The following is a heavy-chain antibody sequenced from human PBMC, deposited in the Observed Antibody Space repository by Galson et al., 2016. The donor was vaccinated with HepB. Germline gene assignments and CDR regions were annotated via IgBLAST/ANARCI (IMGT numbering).Heavy chain of an antibody. J-gene: IGHJ4*02. Sequence: SLRLSCAASGFTFRNYAMTWVRQAPGKGLEWVSGISGSGGSTNYADSVRGRFIISRDNSKNTLYLQMNSLRAEDTAVYYCAKDRDYDSSGYCQYWGQGTLVTVSS. CDR2: ISGSGGST. D-gene: IGHD3-22*01. CDR3: AKDRDYDSSGYCQY. CDR1: GFTFRNYA. V-gene: IGHV3-23*01.